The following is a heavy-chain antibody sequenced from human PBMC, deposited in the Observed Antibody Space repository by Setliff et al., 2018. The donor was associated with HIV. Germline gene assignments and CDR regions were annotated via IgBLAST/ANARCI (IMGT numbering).Heavy chain of an antibody. J-gene: IGHJ4*02. V-gene: IGHV1-18*01. CDR1: DYTFTKYA. CDR2: ISAHNGNT. CDR3: ARHSDILTGHFDY. D-gene: IGHD3-9*01. Sequence: ASVKVSCKTSDYTFTKYAISWVRQAPGQGLEWMGWISAHNGNTNYAQRLKGRVTVTTDSSTNTVYLELRSLRSDDTAAYYCARHSDILTGHFDYWGQGTMFTVSS.